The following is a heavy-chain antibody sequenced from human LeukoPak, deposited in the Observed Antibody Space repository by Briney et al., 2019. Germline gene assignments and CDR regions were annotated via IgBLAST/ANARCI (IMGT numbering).Heavy chain of an antibody. V-gene: IGHV4-34*01. CDR3: ARGPMITFGGAKKYFDY. J-gene: IGHJ4*02. CDR1: GGSFSGYY. Sequence: SSETLSLTCAVYGGSFSGYYWSWIRQPPGKGLEWIGEINHSRSTNYNPSLKRRVTISVDTSKNQFSLKLSSVTAADTAVYYCARGPMITFGGAKKYFDYWGQGTLVTVSS. CDR2: INHSRST. D-gene: IGHD3-16*01.